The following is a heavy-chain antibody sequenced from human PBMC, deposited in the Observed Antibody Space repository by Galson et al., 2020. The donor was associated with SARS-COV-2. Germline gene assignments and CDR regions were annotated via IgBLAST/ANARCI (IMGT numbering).Heavy chain of an antibody. D-gene: IGHD2-15*01. CDR2: IYYTGST. CDR3: ATTSLLGYCSGGSCSYNWLDP. Sequence: SETLSLTCSVSGGSISSYFCSWIRQPPGKGLEWIGYIYYTGSTNYNPSLKGRVTMSVDATKNQFSLRLTAVNAADTAVYYCATTSLLGYCSGGSCSYNWLDPWGQGTLVTVSS. CDR1: GGSISSYF. V-gene: IGHV4-59*08. J-gene: IGHJ5*02.